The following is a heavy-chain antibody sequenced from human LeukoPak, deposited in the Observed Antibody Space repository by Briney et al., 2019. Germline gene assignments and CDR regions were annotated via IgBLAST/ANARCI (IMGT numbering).Heavy chain of an antibody. Sequence: PSETLSLTCAVSGYSISSGYCWGWIRQPPGKGLEWIGSIYHSGSTYYNPSLKSRVPISVDTSKNQFSLKLSSVTAADTAVYYRATSANGICPFDYWGQGTLVTVSS. CDR2: IYHSGST. J-gene: IGHJ4*02. V-gene: IGHV4-38-2*01. CDR1: GYSISSGYC. D-gene: IGHD4/OR15-4a*01. CDR3: ATSANGICPFDY.